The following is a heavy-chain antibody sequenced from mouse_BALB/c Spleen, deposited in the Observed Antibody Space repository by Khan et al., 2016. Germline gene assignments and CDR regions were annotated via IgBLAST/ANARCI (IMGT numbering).Heavy chain of an antibody. CDR3: AREGDSDPWFVY. Sequence: QVQLKESGPGLVAPSQSLSITCTVSGFSLTSYGVHWVRQPPGKGLEWLGVIWASGSTDYNSALMFRLNISKDNSKSQLFLKMNSLQTDDTAMYYSAREGDSDPWFVYWSQGTLVTVSA. CDR2: IWASGST. CDR1: GFSLTSYG. V-gene: IGHV2-9*02. J-gene: IGHJ3*01.